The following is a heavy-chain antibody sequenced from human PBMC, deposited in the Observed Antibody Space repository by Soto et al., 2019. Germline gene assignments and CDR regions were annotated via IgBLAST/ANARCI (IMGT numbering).Heavy chain of an antibody. Sequence: GASVKVSCKASGYTFTSYYMHWVRQAPGQGLEWMGIINPSGGSTSYAQKFQGRVTMTRDTSTSTVYMELSSLRSEDTAVYYCARDGTVVVVAATTYFDYWGQGTLVTVSS. J-gene: IGHJ4*02. CDR1: GYTFTSYY. D-gene: IGHD2-15*01. CDR2: INPSGGST. V-gene: IGHV1-46*01. CDR3: ARDGTVVVVAATTYFDY.